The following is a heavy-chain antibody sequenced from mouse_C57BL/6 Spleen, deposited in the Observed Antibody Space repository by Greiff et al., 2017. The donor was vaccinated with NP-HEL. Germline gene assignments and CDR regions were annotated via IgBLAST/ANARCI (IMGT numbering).Heavy chain of an antibody. Sequence: QVQLQQSGAELVRPGTSVKVSCKASGYAFTNYLIEWVKQRPGQGLEWIGVINPGSGGTNYNEKFKGKATLTADRSSCTAYMQLSSLTSEDSAVYFCARKDYGSSTHYWGQGTTLTVSS. CDR2: INPGSGGT. CDR1: GYAFTNYL. J-gene: IGHJ2*01. V-gene: IGHV1-54*01. D-gene: IGHD1-1*01. CDR3: ARKDYGSSTHY.